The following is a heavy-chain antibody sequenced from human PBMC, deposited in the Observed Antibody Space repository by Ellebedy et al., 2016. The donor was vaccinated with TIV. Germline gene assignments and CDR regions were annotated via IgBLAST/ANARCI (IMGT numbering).Heavy chain of an antibody. D-gene: IGHD6-13*01. J-gene: IGHJ6*02. V-gene: IGHV1-46*01. Sequence: AASVKVSCKASGGTFTSYYMHWVRQAPGQGLEWMGIINPSGGSTSYAQKFQGRVTMTRDTSTSTAYMELRSLRSDDTAVYYCATAAAHRGMDVWGQGTTVTVSS. CDR1: GGTFTSYY. CDR2: INPSGGST. CDR3: ATAAAHRGMDV.